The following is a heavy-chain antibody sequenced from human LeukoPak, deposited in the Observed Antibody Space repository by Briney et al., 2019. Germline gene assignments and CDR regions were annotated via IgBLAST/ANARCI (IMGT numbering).Heavy chain of an antibody. J-gene: IGHJ6*02. V-gene: IGHV1-69*01. CDR3: ARERGNFVDIVATIYHYGMDV. Sequence: SVKVSCKASGGTFSSYAISWVRQAPGQGPEWIGRIIPIFSTANYAHKFQGRVTITADEATSTAYMELSSLRSEDTAVYYCARERGNFVDIVATIYHYGMDVWGHGTTVTVSS. CDR2: IIPIFSTA. D-gene: IGHD5-12*01. CDR1: GGTFSSYA.